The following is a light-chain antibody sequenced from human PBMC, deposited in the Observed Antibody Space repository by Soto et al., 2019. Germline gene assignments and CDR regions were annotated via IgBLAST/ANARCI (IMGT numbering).Light chain of an antibody. Sequence: QSALTQPPSVSGSPGQSVTISCTGTSSDVGSYNRVSWYQQPPGTAPKLMIYEVSNRPSGVPDRFSGSKSGNTASLTISGLQAEDEADYYCSSYTSSNTSIFGGGTKLTVL. V-gene: IGLV2-18*02. CDR2: EVS. J-gene: IGLJ2*01. CDR1: SSDVGSYNR. CDR3: SSYTSSNTSI.